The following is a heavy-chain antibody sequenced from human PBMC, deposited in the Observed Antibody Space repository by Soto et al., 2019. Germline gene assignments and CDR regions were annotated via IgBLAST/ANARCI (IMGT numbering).Heavy chain of an antibody. CDR2: VYDSGST. J-gene: IGHJ4*02. CDR1: AGSISGYF. V-gene: IGHV4-59*03. Sequence: SETLSLTCIVSAGSISGYFWSWIRQPPGKGLEWIAFVYDSGSTNYNPSLKSRVTVSVYTSNNQFSLKLISVTAADTAVYYCARGWSSSWPYWGQGTLVTVSS. CDR3: ARGWSSSWPY. D-gene: IGHD6-13*01.